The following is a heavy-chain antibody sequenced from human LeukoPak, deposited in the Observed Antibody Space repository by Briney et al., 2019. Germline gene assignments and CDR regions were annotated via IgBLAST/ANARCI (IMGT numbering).Heavy chain of an antibody. CDR3: ARYSSGSNFDY. J-gene: IGHJ4*02. V-gene: IGHV4-59*08. CDR1: GGSISSYY. Sequence: SETLSLTCTVSGGSISSYYWSWIRQPPGKGLEWIGYIYYSGSTNYNPSLKSRVTISVDTSRNQFSLKLSSVTAADTAVYYCARYSSGSNFDYWGQGTLVTVSS. D-gene: IGHD6-19*01. CDR2: IYYSGST.